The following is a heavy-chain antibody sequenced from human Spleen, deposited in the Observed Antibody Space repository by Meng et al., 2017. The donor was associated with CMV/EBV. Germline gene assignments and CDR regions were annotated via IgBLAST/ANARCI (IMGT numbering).Heavy chain of an antibody. CDR2: ISRSGTTI. CDR1: GFTFSDYY. D-gene: IGHD3-16*01. J-gene: IGHJ6*02. V-gene: IGHV3-11*04. CDR3: ARDWGDAIMPHHYNGLDV. Sequence: GGSLRLSCAASGFTFSDYYMSWIRQAPGKGLEWVSYISRSGTTIYYAASVKGRFTTSRDNAKNSMYLQMNSLRVEDTAVYYCARDWGDAIMPHHYNGLDVWGQGTTVTVSS.